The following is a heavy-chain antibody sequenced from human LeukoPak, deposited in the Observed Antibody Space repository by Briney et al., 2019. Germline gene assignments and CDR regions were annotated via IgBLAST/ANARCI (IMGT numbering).Heavy chain of an antibody. D-gene: IGHD3-9*01. CDR1: GYTFTSYG. V-gene: IGHV1-69*06. J-gene: IGHJ5*02. CDR3: ARGSDILTDNWFDP. Sequence: ASVKVSCKASGYTFTSYGINWVRQAPGQGLEWMGGIIPIFGTANYAQRFQGRVTITADKSTSTAYMELSSLRSEDTAVYYCARGSDILTDNWFDPWGQGTLVTVSS. CDR2: IIPIFGTA.